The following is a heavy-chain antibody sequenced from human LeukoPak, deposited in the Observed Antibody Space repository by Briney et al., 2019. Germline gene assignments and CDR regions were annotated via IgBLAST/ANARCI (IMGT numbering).Heavy chain of an antibody. D-gene: IGHD3-10*01. CDR3: ASYGSGSYSGFDY. Sequence: SSETLSLTCAVYGGSFSGYYWSWIRQPPGKGLEWIGEINHSGSTSHNPSLKSRVTISVDTSKNQFSLKLSSVTAADTALYYCASYGSGSYSGFDYWGQGTLVTVSS. V-gene: IGHV4-34*01. J-gene: IGHJ4*02. CDR1: GGSFSGYY. CDR2: INHSGST.